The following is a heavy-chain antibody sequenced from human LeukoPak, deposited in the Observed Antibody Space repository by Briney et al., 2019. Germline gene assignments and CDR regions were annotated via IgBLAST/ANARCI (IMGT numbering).Heavy chain of an antibody. V-gene: IGHV1-24*01. Sequence: ASVKVSCKVSGYTLTELSMHWVRQAPGKGLEWMGGFDPEDGETIYAQKFQGRVTMTEDTSTDTAYMELSSLRSEDTAVYYCATMRASEYCSGGSCYYFDYWGQGTLVTVSS. CDR2: FDPEDGET. J-gene: IGHJ4*02. CDR1: GYTLTELS. D-gene: IGHD2-15*01. CDR3: ATMRASEYCSGGSCYYFDY.